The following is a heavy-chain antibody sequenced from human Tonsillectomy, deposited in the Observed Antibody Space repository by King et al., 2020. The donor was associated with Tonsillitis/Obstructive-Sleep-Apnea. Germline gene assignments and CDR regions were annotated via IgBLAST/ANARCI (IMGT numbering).Heavy chain of an antibody. D-gene: IGHD2-2*02. CDR3: ARDPKPYCSSTSCYTKNEFDY. CDR1: GGTFSSYA. Sequence: QLVQSGAEVKKPGSSVKVSCKASGGTFSSYAISWVRQAPGQGLEWMGGIIPIFGTANYAQKFQGRVTITADESTSTAYMELSSLRSEDTAVYYCARDPKPYCSSTSCYTKNEFDYWGQGTLVTVSS. CDR2: IIPIFGTA. J-gene: IGHJ4*02. V-gene: IGHV1-69*01.